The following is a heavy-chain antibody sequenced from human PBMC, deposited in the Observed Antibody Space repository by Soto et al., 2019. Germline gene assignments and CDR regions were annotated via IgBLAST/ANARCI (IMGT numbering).Heavy chain of an antibody. D-gene: IGHD1-1*01. Sequence: GGSLRLSCAASAFTFSSYAMSWVRQAPGKGLEWVSTISAGGTNTYYADSVKGRFTISRDNSKGTLYLQMNSLRAEDTALYYCAEGATTTIFDYWGQGTLVTVSS. CDR1: AFTFSSYA. CDR2: ISAGGTNT. CDR3: AEGATTTIFDY. J-gene: IGHJ4*02. V-gene: IGHV3-23*01.